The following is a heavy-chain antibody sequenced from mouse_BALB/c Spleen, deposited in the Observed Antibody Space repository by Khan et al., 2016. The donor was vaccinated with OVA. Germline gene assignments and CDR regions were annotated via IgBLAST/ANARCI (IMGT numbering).Heavy chain of an antibody. V-gene: IGHV1S137*01. J-gene: IGHJ3*01. CDR1: GYTFTDFT. CDR2: ISTYYGDA. CDR3: GRGGGGERCLY. Sequence: QVQLKQSGAELVRPGVSVKISCKGSGYTFTDFTMHWVKQSHAKSLEWIGVISTYYGDATYNQKFKGKATMTVDKSSNTAYMDLARLTSEDSAILERGRGGGGERCLYGGQGTLVTVS.